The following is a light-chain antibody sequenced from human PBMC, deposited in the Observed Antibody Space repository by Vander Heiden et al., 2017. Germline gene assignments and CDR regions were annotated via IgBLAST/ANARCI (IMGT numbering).Light chain of an antibody. CDR3: RQECSTPFT. CDR2: DAS. CDR1: QSVSRNY. V-gene: IGKV3D-20*01. Sequence: VFTQAPATLSLSPGERATLSCGASQSVSRNYIASYHQKAGRPPRLVIYDASTSLSGIPDTFSGSGSSTEFTLTIIRLVPADLAVFYCRQECSTPFTFGGGTTLEIK. J-gene: IGKJ4*01.